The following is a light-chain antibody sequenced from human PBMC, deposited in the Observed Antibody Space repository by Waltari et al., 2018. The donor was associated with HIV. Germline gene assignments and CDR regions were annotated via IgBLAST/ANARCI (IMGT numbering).Light chain of an antibody. V-gene: IGLV1-44*01. CDR1: SSNLESNT. J-gene: IGLJ1*01. Sequence: QSVLTKPPSSSGPPGQRGTISCSGSSSNLESNTVNWYQQFPGTTPKFVIYSSNQRPSGVPDRFSGARSGTSASLAISGLQSEDEAHYYCAAWDDSLDGYVFGPGTEVTVL. CDR2: SSN. CDR3: AAWDDSLDGYV.